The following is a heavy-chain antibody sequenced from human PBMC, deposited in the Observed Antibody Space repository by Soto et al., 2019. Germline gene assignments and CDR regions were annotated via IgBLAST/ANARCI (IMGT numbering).Heavy chain of an antibody. V-gene: IGHV1-18*01. CDR1: GYTFTSYG. Sequence: ASVKVSCKASGYTFTSYGISWVRQAPGQGLEWMGWISAYNGNTNYAQKLQGRVTMTTDTSTSTAYMELRSLRSDDTAVYYCARDEQDYDSSGYYYYYDGMDVWGQGTTVTVSS. D-gene: IGHD3-22*01. CDR2: ISAYNGNT. CDR3: ARDEQDYDSSGYYYYYDGMDV. J-gene: IGHJ6*02.